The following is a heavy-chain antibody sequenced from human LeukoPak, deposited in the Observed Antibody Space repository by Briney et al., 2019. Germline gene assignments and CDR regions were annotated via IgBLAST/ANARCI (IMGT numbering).Heavy chain of an antibody. D-gene: IGHD2-2*01. Sequence: ASVKVSCKASGYTFTGYYMHWVRQAPGQGLEWMGWINPNSGGTNYAQKFQGRVTMTRDTSISTAYMELSRLRSDDTAVYYCARAHIVVVPAATLAGVDYWGQGTLVTVSS. CDR1: GYTFTGYY. CDR3: ARAHIVVVPAATLAGVDY. V-gene: IGHV1-2*02. CDR2: INPNSGGT. J-gene: IGHJ4*02.